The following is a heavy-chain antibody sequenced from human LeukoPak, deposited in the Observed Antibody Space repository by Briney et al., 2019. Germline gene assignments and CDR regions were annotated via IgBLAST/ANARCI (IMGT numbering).Heavy chain of an antibody. J-gene: IGHJ4*02. CDR1: GFTFSSYA. D-gene: IGHD6-19*01. CDR2: ISYDGSNK. Sequence: GRSLRLSCAASGFTFSSYAMHWVRQAPGKGLEWVAVISYDGSNKYYADSVKGRFTTSRDNSKNTLYLQMNSLRAEDTAVYYCARDPPRYSSGWPFDYWGQGTLVTVSS. CDR3: ARDPPRYSSGWPFDY. V-gene: IGHV3-30*04.